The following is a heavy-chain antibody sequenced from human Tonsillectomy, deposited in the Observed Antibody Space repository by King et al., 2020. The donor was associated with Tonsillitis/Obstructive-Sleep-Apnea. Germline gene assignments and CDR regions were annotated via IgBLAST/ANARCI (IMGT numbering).Heavy chain of an antibody. V-gene: IGHV4-34*01. J-gene: IGHJ4*02. Sequence: VQLQQWGAGLLKPSETLSLTCAVYGGSFSGYYWSWIRQPPGKGLEWIGEINHSGSTNYNPSLKSRVTISVDTSKNPGSLKLSSVTAADTAVYYCARGITIFGVVIIGGYWGQGTLVTVSS. CDR1: GGSFSGYY. D-gene: IGHD3-3*01. CDR3: ARGITIFGVVIIGGY. CDR2: INHSGST.